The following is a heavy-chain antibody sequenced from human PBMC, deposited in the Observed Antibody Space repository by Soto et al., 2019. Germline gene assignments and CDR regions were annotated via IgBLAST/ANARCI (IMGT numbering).Heavy chain of an antibody. J-gene: IGHJ5*02. CDR1: GGSVSSGSYY. CDR2: IYYSGST. D-gene: IGHD3-3*01. Sequence: SETLSLTCTVSGGSVSSGSYYWSWILHPPGKGLEWIGYIYYSGSTNYNPSLKSRVTISVDTSKNHFSLKLSSVTAADTAVYYCARVVFGEGYWSEPWGKGTLVNVSS. V-gene: IGHV4-61*01. CDR3: ARVVFGEGYWSEP.